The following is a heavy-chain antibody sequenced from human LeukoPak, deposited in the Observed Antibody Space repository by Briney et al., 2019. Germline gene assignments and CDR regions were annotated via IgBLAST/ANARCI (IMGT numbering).Heavy chain of an antibody. V-gene: IGHV4-59*01. J-gene: IGHJ6*03. Sequence: SETLSLTCTVSGGSISSYYWSWIRQPPGKGLEWIGYIYYSGSTNYNPSLKSRVTISVDTSKNQFSLKLSSVTAADTAVYYCARGGAAAGRFYYYYYMDVWGKGTTVTVSS. D-gene: IGHD6-13*01. CDR3: ARGGAAAGRFYYYYYMDV. CDR2: IYYSGST. CDR1: GGSISSYY.